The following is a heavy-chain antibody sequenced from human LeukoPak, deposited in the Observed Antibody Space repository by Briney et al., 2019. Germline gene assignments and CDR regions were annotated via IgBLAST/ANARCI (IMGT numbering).Heavy chain of an antibody. V-gene: IGHV4-59*01. CDR3: ARVRVQYYFDY. J-gene: IGHJ4*02. CDR2: IYYSGST. Sequence: SETLSLTCTVSGGSISSYYWSWIRQPPGEGLEWIGYIYYSGSTNYNPSLKSRVTISVDTSKSQFSLKLSSVTAADTAVYYCARVRVQYYFDYWGQGTLVTVSS. D-gene: IGHD3-10*01. CDR1: GGSISSYY.